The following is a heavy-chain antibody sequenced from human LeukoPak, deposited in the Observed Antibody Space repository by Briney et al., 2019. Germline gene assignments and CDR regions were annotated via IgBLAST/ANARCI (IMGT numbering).Heavy chain of an antibody. D-gene: IGHD2-2*01. V-gene: IGHV3-9*01. CDR1: GFTFDDYA. Sequence: GRSLRLSCAASGFTFDDYAMHWVRQAPGKGLEWVSGISWNSGSIGYADSVKGRFTISRDNAKNSLYLQMNSLRAEDTALYYCAKAGCSSTSSQVDVWGQGTTVTVSS. J-gene: IGHJ6*02. CDR2: ISWNSGSI. CDR3: AKAGCSSTSSQVDV.